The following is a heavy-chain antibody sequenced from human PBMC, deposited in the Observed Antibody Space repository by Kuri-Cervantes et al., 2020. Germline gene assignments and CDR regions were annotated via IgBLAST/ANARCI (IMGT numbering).Heavy chain of an antibody. V-gene: IGHV1-46*01. Sequence: VKLEESGTELVRPGTSVKMSCKASGYTFTNYWIGWAKQRPGHGLEWIGDIFPGGIYTNYNKKFKDKATLTADKSSSTAYMQFSSLTSEDSAIYYCGRHDGHGYVYFDYWGQGTTLTVSS. CDR3: GRHDGHGYVYFDY. CDR2: IFPGGIYT. J-gene: IGHJ4*01. CDR1: GYTFTNYW. D-gene: IGHD1-1*01.